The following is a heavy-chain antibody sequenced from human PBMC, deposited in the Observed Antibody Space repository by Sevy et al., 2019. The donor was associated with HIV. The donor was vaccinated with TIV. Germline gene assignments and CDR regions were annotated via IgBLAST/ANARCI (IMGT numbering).Heavy chain of an antibody. CDR1: GFTFSNAW. Sequence: GGSLRLSCAASGFTFSNAWMSWVRQSPGKGLEWVGRIRSKAGGGTTDYATIVKGKFTISRDDSRNILYLQLNSLETEDTAVYYCTTDHRRDGIVVVPFEYWGQGTLVTVSS. CDR2: IRSKAGGGTT. V-gene: IGHV3-15*01. D-gene: IGHD2-15*01. J-gene: IGHJ4*02. CDR3: TTDHRRDGIVVVPFEY.